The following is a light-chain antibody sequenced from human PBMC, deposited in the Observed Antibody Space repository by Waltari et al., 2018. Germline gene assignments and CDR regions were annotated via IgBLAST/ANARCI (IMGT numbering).Light chain of an antibody. V-gene: IGKV3-20*01. Sequence: EIVLTQSPGTLSLSPGDRAILSCRARQSVSKYLAWYQQKPVQAPRLLIYGASSRATGIPDRFSGSGSGTDFSLTISRLEPEDFAVYYCQHYVSLPATFGQGTKVEIE. CDR3: QHYVSLPAT. CDR2: GAS. CDR1: QSVSKY. J-gene: IGKJ1*01.